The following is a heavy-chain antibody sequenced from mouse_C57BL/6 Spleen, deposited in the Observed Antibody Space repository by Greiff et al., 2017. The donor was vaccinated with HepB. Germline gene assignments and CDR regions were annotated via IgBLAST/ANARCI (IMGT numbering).Heavy chain of an antibody. CDR2: ISSGGDYT. V-gene: IGHV5-9-1*02. CDR3: TSGTRYFDV. CDR1: GFTFSSYA. J-gene: IGHJ1*03. Sequence: EVKLVESGEGLVKPGGSLKLSCAASGFTFSSYAMSWVRQTPEKRLEWVAYISSGGDYTYYADTVKGRFTISRDNARNTLYLQMSSLKSEDTAMYYCTSGTRYFDVWGTGTTVTVSS. D-gene: IGHD4-1*01.